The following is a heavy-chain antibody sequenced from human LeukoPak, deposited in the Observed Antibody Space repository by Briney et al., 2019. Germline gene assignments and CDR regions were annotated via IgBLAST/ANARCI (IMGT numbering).Heavy chain of an antibody. J-gene: IGHJ4*02. D-gene: IGHD1-14*01. V-gene: IGHV3-21*01. Sequence: PGGSLRLSCAASGFTFSSYSMNWVRQAPGKGLEWVSSISSSSSYIYYADSVKGRFTISRDNAKNSLYLQMNSLRAENTAVYYRARVPVYGKTAYYFDYWGQGTLVTVSS. CDR3: ARVPVYGKTAYYFDY. CDR2: ISSSSSYI. CDR1: GFTFSSYS.